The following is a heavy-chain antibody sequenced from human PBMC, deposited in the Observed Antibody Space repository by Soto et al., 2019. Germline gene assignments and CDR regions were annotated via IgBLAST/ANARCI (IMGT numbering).Heavy chain of an antibody. CDR1: VGSFSGYY. V-gene: IGHV4-34*01. Sequence: PSETLSLTCAVYVGSFSGYYWSWIRQPPGKGLEWIGEINHSGSTNYNPSLKSRVTISVDTSKNQFSLKLSSVTAADTAVYYCARGSSITSLWGQGTLVTVS. CDR3: ARGSSITSL. CDR2: INHSGST. J-gene: IGHJ4*02. D-gene: IGHD3-10*01.